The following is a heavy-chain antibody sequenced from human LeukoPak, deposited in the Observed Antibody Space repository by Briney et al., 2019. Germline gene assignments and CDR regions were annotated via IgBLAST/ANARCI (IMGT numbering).Heavy chain of an antibody. D-gene: IGHD6-19*01. CDR2: VDPEDGET. J-gene: IGHJ4*02. CDR1: GDTFTDYY. CDR3: AKARDGIAVAATFDY. Sequence: GATVNISCKASGDTFTDYYVHWVQQAPGKGLEWMGRVDPEDGETIHAEKFQGRVTIIADTSTDTAYMELSSLRSEDTAVYYCAKARDGIAVAATFDYWGQGTLVTVSS. V-gene: IGHV1-69-2*01.